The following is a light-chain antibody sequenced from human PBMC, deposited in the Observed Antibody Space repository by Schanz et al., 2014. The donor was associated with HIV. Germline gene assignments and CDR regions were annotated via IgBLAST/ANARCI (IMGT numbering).Light chain of an antibody. CDR1: QSVAGR. CDR2: DVS. J-gene: IGKJ1*01. V-gene: IGKV3-15*01. CDR3: QQYGSLPWT. Sequence: ETVVTQSPATLSVSPGERVTLSCRASQSVAGRSAWFQQKPGQAPRLLIYDVSTRVTAIPARFSGSESGTDFTLTISRLEPEDYAVYHCQQYGSLPWTFGQGTKVEVK.